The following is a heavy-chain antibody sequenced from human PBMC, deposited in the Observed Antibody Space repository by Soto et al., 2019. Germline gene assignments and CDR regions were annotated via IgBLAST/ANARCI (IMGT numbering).Heavy chain of an antibody. V-gene: IGHV2-5*02. D-gene: IGHD6-6*01. CDR1: GFSLSTGDVG. CDR3: ARSKYSISSFDY. CDR2: IYWDDDK. J-gene: IGHJ4*02. Sequence: GSGPTLVNPTQTLTLTCTFSGFSLSTGDVGVGWIRQPPGKALDWLAVIYWDDDKRYSPSLKSRLTITKDTSKNQVLLTMTNMDPVDTATYFCARSKYSISSFDYWGQRALVTAYS.